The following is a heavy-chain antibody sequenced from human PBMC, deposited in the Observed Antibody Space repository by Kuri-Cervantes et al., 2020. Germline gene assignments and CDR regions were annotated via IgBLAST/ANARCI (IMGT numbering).Heavy chain of an antibody. D-gene: IGHD6-13*01. CDR1: GFTFSSYS. Sequence: GESLKIFCAASGFTFSSYSMNWVRQAPGKGLEWVSSISSSSSYIYYADSVKGRFTISRDNAKNSLYLQMNSLRAEDTAVYYCARAVRITGYSSSSPYYYGMDVWGQGTTVTVSS. CDR3: ARAVRITGYSSSSPYYYGMDV. V-gene: IGHV3-21*01. J-gene: IGHJ6*02. CDR2: ISSSSSYI.